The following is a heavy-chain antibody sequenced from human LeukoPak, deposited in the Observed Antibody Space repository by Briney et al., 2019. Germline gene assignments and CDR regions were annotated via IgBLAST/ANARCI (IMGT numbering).Heavy chain of an antibody. Sequence: SETLTLLCSLCGHSLSRYYWIWLRQPPGTAREWIGYIYYSESTNDNASLKSRVTISVDTSKNQFSLKLSSVTAADTAVYYCARGVDSIAAAAAQGYYFDYWGQGTLVTVSS. CDR2: IYYSEST. V-gene: IGHV4-59*13. J-gene: IGHJ4*02. CDR1: GHSLSRYY. D-gene: IGHD6-13*01. CDR3: ARGVDSIAAAAAQGYYFDY.